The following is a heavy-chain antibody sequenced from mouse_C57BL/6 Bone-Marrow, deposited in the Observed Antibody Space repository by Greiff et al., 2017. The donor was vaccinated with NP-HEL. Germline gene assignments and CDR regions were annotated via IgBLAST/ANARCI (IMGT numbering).Heavy chain of an antibody. CDR1: GYTFTSYW. CDR3: ARAWDDYAMDY. V-gene: IGHV1-59*01. Sequence: QVQLQQPGAELVRPGTSVKLSCKASGYTFTSYWMHWVKQRPGQGLEWIGVIDPSDSYTNYNQKFKGKATLTVDTSSSTAYMQLSSLTSEDSAVYYCARAWDDYAMDYWGQGTSVTVSS. CDR2: IDPSDSYT. D-gene: IGHD4-1*01. J-gene: IGHJ4*01.